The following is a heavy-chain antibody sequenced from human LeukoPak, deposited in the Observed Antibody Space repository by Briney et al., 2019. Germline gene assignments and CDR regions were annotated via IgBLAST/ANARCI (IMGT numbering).Heavy chain of an antibody. CDR1: GGTFSSYA. J-gene: IGHJ6*02. Sequence: SVKVSCKASGGTFSSYAISWVRQAPGQGLEWMGGIIPIFGTANYAQKFQGRVTITADESTSTAYMELSSLRSEDTAVYYCARDRYYDSSGYYYYYGMDVWGQGTTVTVSS. CDR3: ARDRYYDSSGYYYYYGMDV. D-gene: IGHD3-22*01. CDR2: IIPIFGTA. V-gene: IGHV1-69*13.